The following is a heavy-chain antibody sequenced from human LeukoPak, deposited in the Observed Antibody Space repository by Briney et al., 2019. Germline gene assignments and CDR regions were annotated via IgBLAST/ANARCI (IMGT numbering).Heavy chain of an antibody. CDR1: GFTFSSYS. J-gene: IGHJ4*02. D-gene: IGHD3-10*01. CDR2: ISSSSSYI. V-gene: IGHV3-21*01. Sequence: KTGGSLRLSCAASGFTFSSYSMNWVRQAPGKGLEWVSSISSSSSYIYYADSVKGRFTISRDNAKNSLYLQMNSLRAKDTAVYYCASLASGWFDQNFDYWGQGTLVTVSS. CDR3: ASLASGWFDQNFDY.